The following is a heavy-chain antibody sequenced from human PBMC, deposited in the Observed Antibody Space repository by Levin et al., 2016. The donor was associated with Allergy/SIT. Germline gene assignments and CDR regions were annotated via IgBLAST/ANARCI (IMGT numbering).Heavy chain of an antibody. D-gene: IGHD1-7*01. CDR2: IYYNGNT. CDR1: GGSISSGGYY. CDR3: ARRGNNLSYVGLYYFDY. J-gene: IGHJ4*02. V-gene: IGHV4-39*01. Sequence: SETLSLTCTVSGGSISSGGYYWGWIRQPPGKGLEWIGNIYYNGNTYYNPSLKSRVTMSVDTSKNQFSLNLSSVTAADTAVYYCARRGNNLSYVGLYYFDYWGQGTLVTVSS.